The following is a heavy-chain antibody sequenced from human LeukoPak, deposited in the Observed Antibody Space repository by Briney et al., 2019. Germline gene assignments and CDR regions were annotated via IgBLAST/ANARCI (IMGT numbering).Heavy chain of an antibody. D-gene: IGHD3-22*01. CDR1: GGSISSYY. J-gene: IGHJ4*02. CDR3: ARALGFYDSSGYYPYYFDY. V-gene: IGHV4-59*01. CDR2: IYYSGST. Sequence: SETLSLTCTVSGGSISSYYWSWIRQPPGKGLEWIGYIYYSGSTNYNPSLKSRVTISVDTSKNQFSLKLSSVTAADTAVYYCARALGFYDSSGYYPYYFDYWGQGTLVTVSS.